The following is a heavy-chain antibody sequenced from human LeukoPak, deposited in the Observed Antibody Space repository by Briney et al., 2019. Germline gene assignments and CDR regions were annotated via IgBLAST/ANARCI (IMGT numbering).Heavy chain of an antibody. Sequence: SETLSLTCTVSGGSISSSSYYWGWIRQPPGKGLEWIGSIYYSGSTYYNPSLKSRVTISVDTSKNQFSLKLSSVTAADTAVYYCARGRVVVPANRHTLLYYFDYWGQGTLVTVSS. V-gene: IGHV4-39*07. CDR2: IYYSGST. D-gene: IGHD2-2*01. CDR1: GGSISSSSYY. J-gene: IGHJ4*02. CDR3: ARGRVVVPANRHTLLYYFDY.